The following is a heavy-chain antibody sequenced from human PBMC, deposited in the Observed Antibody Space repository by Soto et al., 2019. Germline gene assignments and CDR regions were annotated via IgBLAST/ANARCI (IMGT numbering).Heavy chain of an antibody. J-gene: IGHJ4*02. CDR2: INHSGST. CDR3: ARGPPYYYGSGSYYRGYYFVY. Sequence: SETLSLTCAVYGGSFSGYYWSWIRQPPGKGLEWIGEINHSGSTNYNPSLKSRVTISVDTSKNQFSLKLSSVTAADTAVYYCARGPPYYYGSGSYYRGYYFVYWGQGTLVTVSS. D-gene: IGHD3-10*01. V-gene: IGHV4-34*01. CDR1: GGSFSGYY.